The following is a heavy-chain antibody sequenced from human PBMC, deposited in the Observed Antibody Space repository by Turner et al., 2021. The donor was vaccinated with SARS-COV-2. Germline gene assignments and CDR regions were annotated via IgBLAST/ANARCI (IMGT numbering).Heavy chain of an antibody. J-gene: IGHJ6*02. CDR3: ARDHRPVVVPAAKRAGSYYYGMDV. CDR1: GFTVSRHY. V-gene: IGHV3-21*01. CDR2: ISSSSSYI. D-gene: IGHD2-2*01. Sequence: EVQLVETGGGLIQPGGSLRLSCAASGFTVSRHYMGWVRQAPGKGLEWVSSISSSSSYIYYADSVKGRFTISRDNAKNSLYLQMNSLRAEDTAVYYCARDHRPVVVPAAKRAGSYYYGMDVWGQGTTVTVSS.